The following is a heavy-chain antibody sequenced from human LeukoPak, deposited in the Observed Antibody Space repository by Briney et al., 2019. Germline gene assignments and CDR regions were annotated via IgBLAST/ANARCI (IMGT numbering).Heavy chain of an antibody. CDR1: GGSFSGYY. V-gene: IGHV4-34*01. Sequence: SETLSLTCAVYGGSFSGYYWSWIRQPPGKGLEWIGEINHSGSTNYNPSLKSRVTISVDTSKNQFSLKLSSVTAADTAVYYCTRVPVLSSSWYRGWFDPWGQGTLVTVSS. D-gene: IGHD6-13*01. CDR2: INHSGST. J-gene: IGHJ5*02. CDR3: TRVPVLSSSWYRGWFDP.